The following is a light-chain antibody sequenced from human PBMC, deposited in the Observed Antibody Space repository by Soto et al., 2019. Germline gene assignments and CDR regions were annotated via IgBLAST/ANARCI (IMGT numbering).Light chain of an antibody. CDR3: QQYDNLLTWT. Sequence: DIQMTQSPSSLSASVGDRVTITCQASQDISNYLNWYQQKPGKAPKLLIYDASNLETGVPSRFSGSGSGTDLTFTISSLQPEDIATYYCQQYDNLLTWTFGQGTKVEIK. CDR2: DAS. V-gene: IGKV1-33*01. J-gene: IGKJ1*01. CDR1: QDISNY.